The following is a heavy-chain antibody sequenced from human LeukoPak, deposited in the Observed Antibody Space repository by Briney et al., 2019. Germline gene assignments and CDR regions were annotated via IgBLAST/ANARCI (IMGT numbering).Heavy chain of an antibody. CDR2: IYYSGST. J-gene: IGHJ4*02. D-gene: IGHD3-9*01. CDR3: ARAPRDILTGYSRNFDY. CDR1: GGSISSGGYY. Sequence: SETLSFTCTVSGGSISSGGYYWSWIRQHPGKGLEWIGYIYYSGSTYYNPSLKSRVTISVDTSKNQFSLKLSSVTAADTAVYYCARAPRDILTGYSRNFDYWGQGTLVTVSS. V-gene: IGHV4-31*03.